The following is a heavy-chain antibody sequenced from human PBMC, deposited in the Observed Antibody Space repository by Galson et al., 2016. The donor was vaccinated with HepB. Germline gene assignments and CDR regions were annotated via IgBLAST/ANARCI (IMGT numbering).Heavy chain of an antibody. Sequence: SLRLSCAASGFIFSSYWMNWVRQAPGKGLEWVADIKQDGSEKYYVDSVEGRFTVSRDNAKNSLYLQMSSLRAEDTAVYYCATVVYYYGSGFDRVDAFGIWGQGTMVTVSS. D-gene: IGHD3-22*01. CDR2: IKQDGSEK. CDR3: ATVVYYYGSGFDRVDAFGI. J-gene: IGHJ3*02. CDR1: GFIFSSYW. V-gene: IGHV3-7*01.